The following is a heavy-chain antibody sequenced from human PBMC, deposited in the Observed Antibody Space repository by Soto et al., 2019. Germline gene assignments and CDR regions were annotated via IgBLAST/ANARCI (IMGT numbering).Heavy chain of an antibody. CDR2: INPSGGSI. J-gene: IGHJ1*01. Sequence: QVQLVQSGAEVKKPGASVKVSCKASGYTFTSYYMNWVRQAPGQGLEWIGIINPSGGSISDAQKFQGRVTMTRDTSTSTVYMELSSLRSEDTAVDYCARDNEGIAAPGGLQHWGQGTLVTVSS. CDR1: GYTFTSYY. V-gene: IGHV1-46*01. CDR3: ARDNEGIAAPGGLQH. D-gene: IGHD6-13*01.